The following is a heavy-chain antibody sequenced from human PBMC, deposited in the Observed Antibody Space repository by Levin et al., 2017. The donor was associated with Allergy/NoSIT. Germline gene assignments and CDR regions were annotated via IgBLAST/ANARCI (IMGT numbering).Heavy chain of an antibody. CDR3: ARSIGSGNYFDY. J-gene: IGHJ4*02. Sequence: SQTLSLSCTVSGGSISSYYWSWIRQPPGKGLEWIGYISYSGSTNYKPSLKSRVTISRDTSKNQFSLKLRSVTAADTAVYYCARSIGSGNYFDYWGQGTLVTVSS. CDR1: GGSISSYY. CDR2: ISYSGST. D-gene: IGHD3-10*01. V-gene: IGHV4-59*01.